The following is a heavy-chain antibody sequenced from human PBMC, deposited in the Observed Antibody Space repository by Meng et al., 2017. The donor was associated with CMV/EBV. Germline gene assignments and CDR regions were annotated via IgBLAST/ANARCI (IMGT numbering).Heavy chain of an antibody. D-gene: IGHD1-14*01. CDR1: GFTFSSYG. J-gene: IGHJ4*02. CDR3: AGTPKSVYFDN. CDR2: IRYDGSNK. V-gene: IGHV3-30*02. Sequence: LSLTCAASGFTFSSYGMHWVRQAPGKGLEWVAFIRYDGSNKYYADSVKGRFTISRDNSKNTLYLQMSGLRVEDTAVYYCAGTPKSVYFDNWGQGTLVTVSS.